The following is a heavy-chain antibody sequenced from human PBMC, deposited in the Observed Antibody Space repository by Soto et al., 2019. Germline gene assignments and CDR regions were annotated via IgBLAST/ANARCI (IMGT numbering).Heavy chain of an antibody. J-gene: IGHJ6*02. D-gene: IGHD3-3*01. CDR1: GYTFTSYG. Sequence: GASVKVSCKASGYTFTSYGISWVRQAPGQGLEWMGWISAYNGNTDYAQKLQGRVTMTTDTSTSTAYMELRSLRSDDTAVYYCARYKITFFGVDYDYYGMYVWGQGTTVTVSS. CDR2: ISAYNGNT. CDR3: ARYKITFFGVDYDYYGMYV. V-gene: IGHV1-18*01.